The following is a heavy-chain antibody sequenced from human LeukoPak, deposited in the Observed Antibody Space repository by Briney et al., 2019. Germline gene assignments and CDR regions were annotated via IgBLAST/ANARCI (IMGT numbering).Heavy chain of an antibody. D-gene: IGHD2-2*01. J-gene: IGHJ4*02. V-gene: IGHV4-34*01. Sequence: SETLSLTCAVYGGSFSGYYWSWIRQPPGKGLEWIGEINHSGSTNYNPSLKSRVTISVDTSKNQFSLKLSSVTAADTAVYYCAGTRDIVVAPAAMPIFDYWGQGTLVTVSS. CDR1: GGSFSGYY. CDR3: AGTRDIVVAPAAMPIFDY. CDR2: INHSGST.